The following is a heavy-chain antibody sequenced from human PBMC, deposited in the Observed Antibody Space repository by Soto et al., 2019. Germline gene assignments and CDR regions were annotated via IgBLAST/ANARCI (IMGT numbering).Heavy chain of an antibody. CDR1: RDTFTRYW. CDR3: ARHGVGNAFDI. Sequence: GESLKISCKGSRDTFTRYWISWVRQMPGKGLEWVGRIDPNDSYTNYSPSFQGQVTFSADKSASTAHLQWSSLKASDTAMYYCARHGVGNAFDIWGQGTMVTVSS. CDR2: IDPNDSYT. J-gene: IGHJ3*02. V-gene: IGHV5-10-1*04. D-gene: IGHD3-3*01.